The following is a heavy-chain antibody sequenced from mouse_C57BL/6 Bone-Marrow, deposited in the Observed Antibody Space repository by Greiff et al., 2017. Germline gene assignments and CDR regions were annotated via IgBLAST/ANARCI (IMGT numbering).Heavy chain of an antibody. CDR2: IDPSDSYT. D-gene: IGHD3-2*02. J-gene: IGHJ3*01. Sequence: VQLQQPGAELVMPGASVKLSCKASGYTFTSYWMHWVKQRPGQGLEWIGEIDPSDSYTNYTQKFQGKSTLTVDKSSSTAYLQLSSLTSEYSAVYYCARGGFRQLRWGFAYWGQGTLVTVSA. V-gene: IGHV1-69*01. CDR1: GYTFTSYW. CDR3: ARGGFRQLRWGFAY.